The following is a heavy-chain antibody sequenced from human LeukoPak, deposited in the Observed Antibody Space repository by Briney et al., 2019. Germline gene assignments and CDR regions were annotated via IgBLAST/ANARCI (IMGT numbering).Heavy chain of an antibody. CDR1: GFIFSVYA. V-gene: IGHV3-64*01. J-gene: IGHJ4*02. CDR2: ISSNGGST. CDR3: ARDRFCSSTTCYASFDS. D-gene: IGHD2-2*01. Sequence: GGSLRLSCAASGFIFSVYAMHWVRQAPGKGLEYLSTISSNGGSTYYANSVKGRFTISRDNSKNTLYLQMGSLRAEDMAVYYCARDRFCSSTTCYASFDSWGQGTLVTVSS.